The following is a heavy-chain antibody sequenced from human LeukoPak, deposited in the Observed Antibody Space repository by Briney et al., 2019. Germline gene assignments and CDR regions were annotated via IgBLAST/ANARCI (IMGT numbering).Heavy chain of an antibody. J-gene: IGHJ3*02. CDR1: GGSISSGSYY. CDR3: ARPTTADEGRAFDI. D-gene: IGHD4-17*01. V-gene: IGHV4-61*02. Sequence: PSQTLSLTCTVSGGSISSGSYYWSWVRQPAGKGLEWIGRIYTSGSTNYNPSLKSRVTISVDTSKNQFSLKLSSVPPADTAVYDCARPTTADEGRAFDIWGQGTMVTVSS. CDR2: IYTSGST.